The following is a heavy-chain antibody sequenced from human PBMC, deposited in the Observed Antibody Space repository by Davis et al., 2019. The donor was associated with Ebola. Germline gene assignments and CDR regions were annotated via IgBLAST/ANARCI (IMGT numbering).Heavy chain of an antibody. Sequence: ASVKVSCKASGYTFTNYGITWVRQAPGQGLEWVGWISVDKGNTNYVQKLQGRVTMTTDTSTSTAYMELRSLRPDDTAVYYCAKGDNSGWYGFDYWGQGTLVTVSS. D-gene: IGHD6-19*01. V-gene: IGHV1-18*01. CDR2: ISVDKGNT. CDR1: GYTFTNYG. J-gene: IGHJ4*02. CDR3: AKGDNSGWYGFDY.